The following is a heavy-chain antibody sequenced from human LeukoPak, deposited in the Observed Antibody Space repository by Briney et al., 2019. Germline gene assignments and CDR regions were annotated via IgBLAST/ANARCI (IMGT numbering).Heavy chain of an antibody. CDR1: ALTFSSYT. J-gene: IGHJ4*02. D-gene: IGHD3-10*01. Sequence: PGGSLRLSCAASALTFSSYTLNWVRQAPGRGLEWISSISGTTTYIYYADSLKGRFTISRDNAKNSLYLQMNSLRAEDTAVYYCARGNNYHGSGSSYYFDYWGQGTLVTVSS. CDR2: ISGTTTYI. CDR3: ARGNNYHGSGSSYYFDY. V-gene: IGHV3-21*01.